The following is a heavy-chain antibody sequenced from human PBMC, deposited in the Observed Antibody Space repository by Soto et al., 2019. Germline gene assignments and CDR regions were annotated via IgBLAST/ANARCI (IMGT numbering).Heavy chain of an antibody. V-gene: IGHV3-23*01. J-gene: IGHJ6*02. Sequence: PGGSLRLSCAASGFTFSIYAMTWVRDAPGKGLECVSGISGTGDSTYYADSVKGRFTISRDNSKNTLSLQMNSLTAEDTALYFCAKGSGQYPYYNGMDVWGRGTTVTVSS. CDR2: ISGTGDST. D-gene: IGHD6-25*01. CDR3: AKGSGQYPYYNGMDV. CDR1: GFTFSIYA.